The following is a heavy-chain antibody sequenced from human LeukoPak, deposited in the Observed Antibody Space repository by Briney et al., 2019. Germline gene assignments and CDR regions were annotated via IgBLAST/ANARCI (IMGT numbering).Heavy chain of an antibody. V-gene: IGHV1-8*03. D-gene: IGHD4-11*01. CDR2: MNPNSGNT. CDR3: AAELVPYSNYLGDY. CDR1: GYTFTSYD. Sequence: ASVKVSCKASGYTFTSYDINWVRQATGQGLEWMGWMNPNSGNTGYAQKFQGRVTITRNTSISTAYMELSSLRSEDTAVYYCAAELVPYSNYLGDYWGQGTLVTVSS. J-gene: IGHJ4*02.